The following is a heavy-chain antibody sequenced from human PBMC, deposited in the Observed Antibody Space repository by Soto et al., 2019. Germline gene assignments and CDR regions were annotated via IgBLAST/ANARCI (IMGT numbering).Heavy chain of an antibody. CDR3: ARGHFDQDYYYYYRMDV. J-gene: IGHJ6*02. CDR1: GGSISSGDYY. D-gene: IGHD3-9*01. CDR2: IYYSGST. V-gene: IGHV4-30-4*01. Sequence: SETLSLTCTVSGGSISSGDYYWSWIRQPPGKGLEWIGYIYYSGSTYYNPSLKSRVTISADTSKNQFSLKLSSVTAADTAVYYCARGHFDQDYYYYYRMDVWGQGTTVTVSS.